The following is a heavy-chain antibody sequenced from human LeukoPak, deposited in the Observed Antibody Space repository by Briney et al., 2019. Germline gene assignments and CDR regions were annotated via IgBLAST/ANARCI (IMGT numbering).Heavy chain of an antibody. J-gene: IGHJ4*02. D-gene: IGHD6-19*01. V-gene: IGHV1-2*02. CDR3: ARDGSGSGWYFFDY. Sequence: ASVKVSCKTSGYTFSGYYMHWVRQAPGQGLEWMGLMNHNSGATNYEQKFQGRVSLTRDMSISTAFLELTSVTSDDTAVYYCARDGSGSGWYFFDYWGQGTLVTVSS. CDR2: MNHNSGAT. CDR1: GYTFSGYY.